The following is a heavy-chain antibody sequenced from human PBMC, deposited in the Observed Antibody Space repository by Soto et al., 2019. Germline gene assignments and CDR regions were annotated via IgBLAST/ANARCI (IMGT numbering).Heavy chain of an antibody. Sequence: PGGSLRLSCAASGFTFSSYGMHWVRQAPDKGLEWVAVTWYDGSNKYYADSVKGRFTISRDNSKNTLYLQMNSLRAEDTAVYYCAREYPPSNPPYYYYYGMDVWGQGTTVTVSS. CDR3: AREYPPSNPPYYYYYGMDV. J-gene: IGHJ6*02. V-gene: IGHV3-33*01. D-gene: IGHD2-2*01. CDR2: TWYDGSNK. CDR1: GFTFSSYG.